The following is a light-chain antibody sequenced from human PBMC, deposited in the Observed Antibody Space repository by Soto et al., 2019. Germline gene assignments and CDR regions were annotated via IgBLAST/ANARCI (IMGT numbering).Light chain of an antibody. CDR1: QALQRSF. Sequence: IVLTQSPGTLALSPGERATLSCRASQALQRSFLAWYQHKPGQSPMLLISGVSRSAAGVPDRFSGSGSGTDFTLTISRLEPQDSAVYFCQQYDHSPRTFGQGTKVEI. V-gene: IGKV3-20*01. CDR3: QQYDHSPRT. CDR2: GVS. J-gene: IGKJ1*01.